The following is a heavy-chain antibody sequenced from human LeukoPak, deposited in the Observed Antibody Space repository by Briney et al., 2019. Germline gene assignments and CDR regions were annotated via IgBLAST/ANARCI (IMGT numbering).Heavy chain of an antibody. D-gene: IGHD1-26*01. Sequence: ASETLSLTCTVSGGSISSSSYYWGWIRQPPGKGLEWIGSIYYSGSTYYNPSLKSRVTISVDTSKNQFSLKLSSVTAADTAVYYCARAAARGAFDPWGQGTLVTVSS. CDR3: ARAAARGAFDP. CDR2: IYYSGST. J-gene: IGHJ5*02. CDR1: GGSISSSSYY. V-gene: IGHV4-39*07.